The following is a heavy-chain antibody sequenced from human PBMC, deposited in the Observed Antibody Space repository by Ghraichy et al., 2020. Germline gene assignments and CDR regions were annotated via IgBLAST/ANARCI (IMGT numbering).Heavy chain of an antibody. D-gene: IGHD3-22*01. Sequence: GGSLRLSCAASGFTFSSYWMHWVRQAPGKGLVWVSRINSDGSSTSYADSVKGRFTISRDNAKNTLYLQMNSLRAEDTAVYYCAREWLLPSYDAFDIWGQGTMVTVSS. V-gene: IGHV3-74*01. CDR1: GFTFSSYW. J-gene: IGHJ3*02. CDR2: INSDGSST. CDR3: AREWLLPSYDAFDI.